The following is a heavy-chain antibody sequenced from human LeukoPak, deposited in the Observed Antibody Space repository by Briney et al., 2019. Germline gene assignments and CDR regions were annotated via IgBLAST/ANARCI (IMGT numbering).Heavy chain of an antibody. J-gene: IGHJ3*02. Sequence: ASVKVSCKASGYTFTGYYMHWVRQAPGQGLEWMGWINPNSGGTNHAQKFQGRVTMTRDTSISTAYMELSRLRSDDTAVYYCASNRVPDAFDIWGQGTMVTVSS. CDR1: GYTFTGYY. CDR2: INPNSGGT. V-gene: IGHV1-2*02. CDR3: ASNRVPDAFDI. D-gene: IGHD1-14*01.